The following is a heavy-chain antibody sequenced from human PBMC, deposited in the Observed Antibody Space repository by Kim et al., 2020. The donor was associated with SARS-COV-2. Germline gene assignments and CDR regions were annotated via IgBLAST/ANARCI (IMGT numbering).Heavy chain of an antibody. D-gene: IGHD2-15*01. V-gene: IGHV4-59*01. J-gene: IGHJ5*02. CDR1: GGSISSYY. CDR2: IYYSGST. CDR3: ARGLGGLHRWFDP. Sequence: SETLSLTCTVSGGSISSYYWSWIRQPPGKGLEWIGYIYYSGSTNYNPSLKSRVTISVDTSKNQFSLKLSSVTAADTAVYYCARGLGGLHRWFDPWGQGTLVTVSS.